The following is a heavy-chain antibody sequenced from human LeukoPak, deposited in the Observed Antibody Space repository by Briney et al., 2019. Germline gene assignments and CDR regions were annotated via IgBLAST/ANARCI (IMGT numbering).Heavy chain of an antibody. J-gene: IGHJ6*03. CDR3: AKGGPLPHYMDV. V-gene: IGHV3-30*02. CDR2: IWYGGSNK. CDR1: GFTFSSYG. Sequence: QAGGSLRLSCAASGFTFSSYGMHWVRQAPGKGLEWVAVIWYGGSNKYYADSVKGRFTISRDNSKNTLYLQMNSLRAEDTAVYYCAKGGPLPHYMDVWGKGTTVTVSS.